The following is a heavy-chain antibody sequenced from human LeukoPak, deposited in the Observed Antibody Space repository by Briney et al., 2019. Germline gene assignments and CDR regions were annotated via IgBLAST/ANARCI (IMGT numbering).Heavy chain of an antibody. CDR2: ISHSGST. CDR3: ARSHYYGSGSYYKDFYHFDY. D-gene: IGHD3-10*01. Sequence: PSETLSLTCAVYGGSFSGYYWSWIRQPPGKGLEWIGEISHSGSTNYNPSLKSRVTISVDTSKNQFSLKLSSVTAADTAVYYCARSHYYGSGSYYKDFYHFDYWGQGTLVTVSS. J-gene: IGHJ4*01. CDR1: GGSFSGYY. V-gene: IGHV4-34*01.